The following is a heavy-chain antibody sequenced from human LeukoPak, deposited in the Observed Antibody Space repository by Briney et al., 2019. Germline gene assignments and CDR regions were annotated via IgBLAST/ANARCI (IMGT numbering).Heavy chain of an antibody. J-gene: IGHJ4*02. D-gene: IGHD3-10*01. V-gene: IGHV3-21*01. Sequence: GGPLRLSCPASEFTFSSCAMSWVRKAPGKGLEWVSSIGNSGDYMYYADSLKGRFTISRDNAKNSLYLQMSSLRAEDTAVYYCARANYGSGTYYVDYWGQGTLVTVSS. CDR1: EFTFSSCA. CDR3: ARANYGSGTYYVDY. CDR2: IGNSGDYM.